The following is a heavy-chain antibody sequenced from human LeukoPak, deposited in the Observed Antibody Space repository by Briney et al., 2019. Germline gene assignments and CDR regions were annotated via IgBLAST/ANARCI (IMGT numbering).Heavy chain of an antibody. J-gene: IGHJ3*02. CDR2: IYSSGGT. CDR1: GGSISSGDYY. D-gene: IGHD3-10*01. CDR3: ARDTIGSGDDAFDI. V-gene: IGHV4-30-4*01. Sequence: SQTPSLTCTVSGGSISSGDYYSRWIRQPPGKGLEWIGYIYSSGGTYYNPSLKNRLTISVDTSTNSSSLKLRSVPPSHIAVYCCARDTIGSGDDAFDIWGQGTMVTVSS.